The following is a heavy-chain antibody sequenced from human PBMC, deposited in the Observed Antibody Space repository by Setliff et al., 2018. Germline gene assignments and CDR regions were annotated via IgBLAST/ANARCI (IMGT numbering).Heavy chain of an antibody. CDR1: GYTFSTYG. D-gene: IGHD6-13*01. Sequence: ASVKVSCKDSGYTFSTYGISWVRQAPGQGLEWMGWISAYNGNTNYAQKFQGRVTITRDTSASTAYMELSSLRSEDTAVYYCAREGQQLADYWGQGTLVTVSS. J-gene: IGHJ4*02. CDR2: ISAYNGNT. V-gene: IGHV1-18*01. CDR3: AREGQQLADY.